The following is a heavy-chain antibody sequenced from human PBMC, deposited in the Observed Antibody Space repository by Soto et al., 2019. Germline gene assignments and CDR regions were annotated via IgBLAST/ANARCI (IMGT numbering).Heavy chain of an antibody. V-gene: IGHV3-33*01. CDR1: GFTFSSYG. J-gene: IGHJ6*02. Sequence: QVQLVESGGGVVQPGRSLRLSCAASGFTFSSYGMHWVRQAPGKGLEWVAVIWYDGSNKYYADSVKGRFTISRDKSKNTLYLQMNSLRAEETAVYYCARSSSGYYNYYYGMDGWGQGTTVTVSS. CDR2: IWYDGSNK. CDR3: ARSSSGYYNYYYGMDG. D-gene: IGHD3-22*01.